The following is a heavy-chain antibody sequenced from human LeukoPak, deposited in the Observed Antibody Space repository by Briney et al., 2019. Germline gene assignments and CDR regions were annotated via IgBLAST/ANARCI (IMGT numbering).Heavy chain of an antibody. V-gene: IGHV4-59*01. Sequence: SETLSLTCTVSGGSISSYYWSWIRQPPGEGLEWIGYIYYSGSANYNPSLKSRVTISLDTSKNQFSLKLTSVTAADTAVYYCARAPYSYGYFDYWGQGTLVTVSS. J-gene: IGHJ4*02. D-gene: IGHD5-18*01. CDR1: GGSISSYY. CDR3: ARAPYSYGYFDY. CDR2: IYYSGSA.